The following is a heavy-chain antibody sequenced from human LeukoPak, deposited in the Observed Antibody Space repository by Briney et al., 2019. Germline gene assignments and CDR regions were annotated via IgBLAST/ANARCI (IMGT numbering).Heavy chain of an antibody. CDR2: IIPIFVTA. CDR3: ATDGSGSYYNFGTDY. D-gene: IGHD3-10*01. Sequence: VKVSCKASGGTFSSYAISWVRHAPGQGLEWMGGIIPIFVTANYAQKFQGRGTITADESTRTAYMEVSSLRCEDTAVYYCATDGSGSYYNFGTDYWGQGTLVTVSS. J-gene: IGHJ4*02. CDR1: GGTFSSYA. V-gene: IGHV1-69*01.